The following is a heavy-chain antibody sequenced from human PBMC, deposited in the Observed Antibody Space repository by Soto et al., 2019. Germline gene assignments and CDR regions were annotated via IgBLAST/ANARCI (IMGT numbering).Heavy chain of an antibody. CDR2: INHSGST. J-gene: IGHJ5*02. D-gene: IGHD1-26*01. CDR1: GGKFSCYS. V-gene: IGHV4-34*01. Sequence: SETMSLTCNVYGGKFSCYSWTWIRKTPGKGLQWMGQINHSGSTNYNPSLKSRVTISVDTSKNQFSLKLSSVTAADTAVYYCARVGAGPRNWFDPWGQGTLVTVSS. CDR3: ARVGAGPRNWFDP.